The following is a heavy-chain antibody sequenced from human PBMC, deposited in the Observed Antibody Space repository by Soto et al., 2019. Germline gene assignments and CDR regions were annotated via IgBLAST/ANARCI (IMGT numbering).Heavy chain of an antibody. CDR2: INPNSGGT. CDR3: ARERVTYYYESSGHTHYYGMEV. Sequence: ASVKVSCKASGYTFTGYYMHWVRQAPGQGLERMGWINPNSGGTNYAQKFQGWVTMTRDTSISTAYMELSRLRSDDTAVYYCARERVTYYYESSGHTHYYGMEVWGQGTTVIVSS. J-gene: IGHJ6*02. D-gene: IGHD3-22*01. CDR1: GYTFTGYY. V-gene: IGHV1-2*04.